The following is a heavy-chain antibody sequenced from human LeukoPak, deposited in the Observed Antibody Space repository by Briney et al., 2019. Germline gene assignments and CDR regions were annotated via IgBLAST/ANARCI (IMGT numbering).Heavy chain of an antibody. V-gene: IGHV3-48*01. CDR2: ISSSSSTI. CDR3: AGFERGYAYDY. CDR1: GFTFSSYS. Sequence: PGGSLRLSCAASGFTFSSYSMNWVRQAPGKGLEWVSYISSSSSTIYYADSVKGRFTISRDNAKNSLYLQMNSLRAEDTAVHYCAGFERGYAYDYWGQGTLVTVSS. D-gene: IGHD3-16*01. J-gene: IGHJ4*02.